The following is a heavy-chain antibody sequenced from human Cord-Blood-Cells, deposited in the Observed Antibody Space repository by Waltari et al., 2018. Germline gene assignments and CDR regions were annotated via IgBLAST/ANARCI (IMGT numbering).Heavy chain of an antibody. CDR3: ARRGYYYDFWSGYYKVLQEDNWFDP. D-gene: IGHD3-3*01. V-gene: IGHV4-39*01. J-gene: IGHJ5*02. Sequence: QLQLQESGPGLVKPSETLSLTCTVSGGSISSSSYYWGWIRQPPGKGLEWIGSIYYSGSTYYNPSLKSRVTISVDTSKNQFSLKLSSVTAADTAVYYCARRGYYYDFWSGYYKVLQEDNWFDPWGQGTLVTVSS. CDR2: IYYSGST. CDR1: GGSISSSSYY.